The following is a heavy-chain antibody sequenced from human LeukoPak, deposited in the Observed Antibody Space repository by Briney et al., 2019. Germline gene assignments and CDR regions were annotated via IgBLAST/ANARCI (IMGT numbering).Heavy chain of an antibody. Sequence: GASVKVSCKASGYTFTSYDINWVRQATGQGLEWMGWMNPNSGNTGYAQKFRGRVTITRNTSISTAYMELSSLRSEDTAVYYCATHYDFWSGYGYWGQGTLVTVSS. CDR3: ATHYDFWSGYGY. D-gene: IGHD3-3*01. CDR2: MNPNSGNT. CDR1: GYTFTSYD. V-gene: IGHV1-8*03. J-gene: IGHJ4*02.